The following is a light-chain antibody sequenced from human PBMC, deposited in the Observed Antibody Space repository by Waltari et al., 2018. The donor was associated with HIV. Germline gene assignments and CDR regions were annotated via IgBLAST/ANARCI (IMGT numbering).Light chain of an antibody. CDR2: RKA. CDR3: ASWDDGLSGHV. Sequence: QSGLTQPPSLSGTPGQRLTIPCSGNNSNIGRNYVFWYRQVPGTAPRLLVYRKALRPSGVLDLFACSRSGASASLVIGGLRVEDEADYYCASWDDGLSGHVFGGGTTVSV. CDR1: NSNIGRNY. J-gene: IGLJ1*01. V-gene: IGLV1-47*01.